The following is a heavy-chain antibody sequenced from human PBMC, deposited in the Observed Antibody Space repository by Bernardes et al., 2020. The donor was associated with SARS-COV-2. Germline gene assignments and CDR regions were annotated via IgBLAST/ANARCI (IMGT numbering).Heavy chain of an antibody. D-gene: IGHD2-2*02. CDR2: IGGSGEST. CDR3: AKGGYCSGTGCYTSWFDP. J-gene: IGHJ5*02. CDR1: GFTFSSYA. Sequence: GGSLRLSCAASGFTFSSYAMSWVRQAPGKGLEWVSAIGGSGESTYYAESVKGRFTISRDNSKNTLCLQMDSLRAEDTAVYYCAKGGYCSGTGCYTSWFDPWGQGTLVIVSS. V-gene: IGHV3-23*01.